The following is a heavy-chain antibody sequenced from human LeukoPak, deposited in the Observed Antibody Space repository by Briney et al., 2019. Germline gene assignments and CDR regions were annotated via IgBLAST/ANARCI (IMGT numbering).Heavy chain of an antibody. Sequence: PSETLSLTCTVSGGSISSYSSSWIRQPPGKGLEWIGYIYYSGSTNYNPSLKSRVTISVDTSKNQFSLKLSSVTAADTAVYYCARVVGNNYYIDVWGKGTSVTVS. CDR3: ARVVGNNYYIDV. J-gene: IGHJ6*03. CDR2: IYYSGST. V-gene: IGHV4-59*08. CDR1: GGSISSYS. D-gene: IGHD1-26*01.